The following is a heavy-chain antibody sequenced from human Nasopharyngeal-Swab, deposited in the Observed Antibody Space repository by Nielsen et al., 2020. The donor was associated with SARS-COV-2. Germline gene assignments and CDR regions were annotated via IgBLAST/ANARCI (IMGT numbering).Heavy chain of an antibody. CDR3: AKDLYYYDSSGSFIY. CDR2: ISYDGSNK. CDR1: GFTFSSYG. J-gene: IGHJ4*02. V-gene: IGHV3-30*18. D-gene: IGHD3-22*01. Sequence: GESLKISCAASGFTFSSYGMHWVRQAPGKGLEWVAVISYDGSNKYYADSVKGRFTISRDNSKNTLYLQMNSLRAEDTAVYYCAKDLYYYDSSGSFIYWGQGTLVTVSS.